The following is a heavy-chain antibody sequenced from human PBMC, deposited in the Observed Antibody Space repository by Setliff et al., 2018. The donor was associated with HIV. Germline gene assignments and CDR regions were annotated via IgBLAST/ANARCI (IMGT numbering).Heavy chain of an antibody. D-gene: IGHD6-13*01. CDR3: ARDGYSSSWYVISGSFDY. J-gene: IGHJ4*02. CDR1: GGSISSSSYY. CDR2: VYYSGST. Sequence: PSETLSLTCIVSGGSISSSSYYWGWIRQPPGKGLEWIGTVYYSGSTYYNPSLKSRVTISVDTSENQFSLKLSCGTAADTGVYYGARDGYSSSWYVISGSFDYWGQGILVTVSS. V-gene: IGHV4-39*07.